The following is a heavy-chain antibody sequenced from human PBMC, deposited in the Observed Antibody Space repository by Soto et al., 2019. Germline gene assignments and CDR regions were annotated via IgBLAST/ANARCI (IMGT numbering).Heavy chain of an antibody. V-gene: IGHV1-18*01. Sequence: GASVKVSCKASGYTFTSYGISWVRQAPGQGLEWMGWISAYNGNTNYAQKLQGRVTMTTDTSTSTAYMELRSLRSDDTAVYYCARDGPPSYDDYGDYAAPDTTPLDYWGQGTLVTVSS. CDR3: ARDGPPSYDDYGDYAAPDTTPLDY. D-gene: IGHD4-17*01. CDR2: ISAYNGNT. CDR1: GYTFTSYG. J-gene: IGHJ4*02.